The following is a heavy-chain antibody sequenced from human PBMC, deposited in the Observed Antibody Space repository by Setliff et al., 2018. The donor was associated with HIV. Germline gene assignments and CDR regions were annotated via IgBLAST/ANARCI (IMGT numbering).Heavy chain of an antibody. CDR3: AREDALTQQFDS. J-gene: IGHJ4*02. D-gene: IGHD6-13*01. Sequence: SETLSLTCAVYGGSFSGYYWTWIRQSPVKGLEWIGEINDSGSTNYNPSLKSRVTITVDTSKNQFSLKLTSVTAADTAVYSCAREDALTQQFDSWGQGTLVTVSS. V-gene: IGHV4-34*01. CDR2: INDSGST. CDR1: GGSFSGYY.